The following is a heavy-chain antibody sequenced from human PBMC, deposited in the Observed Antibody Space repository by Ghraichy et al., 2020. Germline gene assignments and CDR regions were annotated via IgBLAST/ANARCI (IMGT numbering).Heavy chain of an antibody. V-gene: IGHV1-3*01. CDR3: ARDGRGAARLGNYDY. CDR2: INAGNGNT. Sequence: ASVKVSCKASGYTFTSYAMHWVRQAPGQRLEWMGWINAGNGNTKYSQKFQGRVTITRDTSASTAYMELSSLRSEDTAVYYCARDGRGAARLGNYDYWGQVTLVTVSS. J-gene: IGHJ4*02. D-gene: IGHD6-6*01. CDR1: GYTFTSYA.